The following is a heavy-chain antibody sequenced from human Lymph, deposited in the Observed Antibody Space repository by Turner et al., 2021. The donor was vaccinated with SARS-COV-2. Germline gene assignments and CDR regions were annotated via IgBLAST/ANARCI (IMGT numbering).Heavy chain of an antibody. J-gene: IGHJ3*02. Sequence: EVQLVETGGGLIQPGGSLRLSCAASGFTVSSNYMSWVRQAPGKGLEWVSVIYIGGTTYDADSVKGRFTISGDNSKNALNLQMNSLRAEETAVYYCARDLGPLAFDIWGQGTRVTESS. V-gene: IGHV3-53*02. CDR2: IYIGGTT. CDR1: GFTVSSNY. CDR3: ARDLGPLAFDI.